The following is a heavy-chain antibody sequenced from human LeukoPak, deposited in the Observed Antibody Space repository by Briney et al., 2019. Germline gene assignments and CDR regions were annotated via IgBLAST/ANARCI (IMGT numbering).Heavy chain of an antibody. J-gene: IGHJ4*02. CDR2: INPNSGGT. CDR3: ARDGALYSGSYFDY. CDR1: GYTFTGYY. Sequence: ASVKVSCKASGYTFTGYYMHWVRQAPGQGLEWMGWINPNSGGTNYAQKFQGRVTMTRDTSISTAYMELSRLRSDDTAVCYCARDGALYSGSYFDYWGQGTLVTVSS. D-gene: IGHD1-26*01. V-gene: IGHV1-2*02.